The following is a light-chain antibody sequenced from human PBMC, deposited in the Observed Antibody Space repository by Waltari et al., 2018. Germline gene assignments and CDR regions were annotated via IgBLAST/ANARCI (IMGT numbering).Light chain of an antibody. CDR1: SIDFGRYNS. CDR3: ASYMDTTTLEL. CDR2: DVA. Sequence: QSALTQPASVSGSPGQSITLPCTGTSIDFGRYNSLSWYQQHPGKAPKLIIFDVANRPSGVSNRFSGSKSGNTASLTISGLQAEDEADYFCASYMDTTTLELFGGGTSLTVL. J-gene: IGLJ2*01. V-gene: IGLV2-14*03.